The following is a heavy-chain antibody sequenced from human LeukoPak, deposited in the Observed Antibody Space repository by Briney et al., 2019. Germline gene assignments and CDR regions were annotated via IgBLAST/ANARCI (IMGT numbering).Heavy chain of an antibody. J-gene: IGHJ3*02. Sequence: GGSLRLSCAASGFTFSSYAMSWVRQAPGKGLEWVSSISSSSSYIDYADSVKGRFTISRDNGKNSLYLQMDSLRAEDTAVYYCARDPYYYDSSGYEFGAFDIWGQGTMVTVSS. V-gene: IGHV3-21*01. CDR2: ISSSSSYI. CDR3: ARDPYYYDSSGYEFGAFDI. D-gene: IGHD3-22*01. CDR1: GFTFSSYA.